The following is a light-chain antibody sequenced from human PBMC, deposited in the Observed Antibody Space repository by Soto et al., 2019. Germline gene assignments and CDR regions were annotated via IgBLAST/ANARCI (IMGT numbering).Light chain of an antibody. V-gene: IGKV3-15*01. CDR3: EHDNNWWT. CDR2: GAS. Sequence: EIVMTQSPATLSVSPGEGATLSCRASQSVSTNLAWYQQKPGQAPRLLLYGASIRATGIPGRFSGSGSGTEFTLTIISLQSEEFAVYFCEHDNNWWTFGQGTKVDIK. J-gene: IGKJ1*01. CDR1: QSVSTN.